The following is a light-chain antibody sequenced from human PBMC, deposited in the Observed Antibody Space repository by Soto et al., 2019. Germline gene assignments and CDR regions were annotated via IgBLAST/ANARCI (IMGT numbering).Light chain of an antibody. V-gene: IGLV2-14*01. CDR1: SSDVGIYNY. CDR3: SSYTTSSTRV. J-gene: IGLJ1*01. CDR2: EVS. Sequence: QSALTQLASVSGSPGQSIAISCTGSSSDVGIYNYVSWYQQHPGKVPKLIIYEVSNRPLGVSNRFSGSKSGNTASLTISGLQAEDEADYYCSSYTTSSTRVFGTGTKLTVL.